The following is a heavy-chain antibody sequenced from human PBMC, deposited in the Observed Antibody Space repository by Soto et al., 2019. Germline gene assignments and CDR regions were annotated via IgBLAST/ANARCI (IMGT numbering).Heavy chain of an antibody. D-gene: IGHD2-2*01. CDR1: GVSTSNHY. V-gene: IGHV4-59*11. J-gene: IGHJ4*02. CDR2: IYYRGTT. Sequence: QVQLHESGPGLLKPSETLSLTCSVSGVSTSNHYWTWIRQLPGQGPEWIGCIYYRGTTNYNASFNSRVTISVDTSKNQLSLRLTSVTTADTAVYYCARGGGSPYHDHEFDYWGQGILVTVSS. CDR3: ARGGGSPYHDHEFDY.